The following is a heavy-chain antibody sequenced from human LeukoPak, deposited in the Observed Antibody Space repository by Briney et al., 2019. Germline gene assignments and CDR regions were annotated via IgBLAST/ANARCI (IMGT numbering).Heavy chain of an antibody. CDR3: AREVQMGASDY. CDR2: INHSGST. CDR1: GGSFSGYY. Sequence: SETLSLTCAVYGGSFSGYYWSWIRQPPGKGLEWIGEINHSGSTNYNPSLKSRVTISVDTSKNQFSLKLSSVTAADTAVYYCAREVQMGASDYWGQGTLATVSS. D-gene: IGHD1-26*01. J-gene: IGHJ4*02. V-gene: IGHV4-34*01.